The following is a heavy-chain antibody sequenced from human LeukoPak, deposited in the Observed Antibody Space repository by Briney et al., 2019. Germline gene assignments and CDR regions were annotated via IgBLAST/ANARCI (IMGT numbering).Heavy chain of an antibody. CDR1: GFTFSSYS. V-gene: IGHV3-48*01. Sequence: GGSLRLSCAASGFTFSSYSMNWVRQAPGKGLEWVSYISGSSGTIYYADSVKSRFTISRDNAKNSLYLQMNSLRAEDTAVYYCARRPGYCSGSSCYLIDYWGQGTLVTVSS. D-gene: IGHD2-15*01. J-gene: IGHJ4*02. CDR3: ARRPGYCSGSSCYLIDY. CDR2: ISGSSGTI.